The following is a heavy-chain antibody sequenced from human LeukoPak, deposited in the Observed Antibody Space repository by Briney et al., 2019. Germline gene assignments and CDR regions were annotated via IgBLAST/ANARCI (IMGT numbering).Heavy chain of an antibody. V-gene: IGHV3-30-3*01. D-gene: IGHD3-16*01. CDR3: AKAGYDYVWGSSFDY. CDR2: ISYDGSNK. J-gene: IGHJ4*02. Sequence: GGSLRLSCTASGFTFNSYAIHWVRQAPGKGLEWMAVISYDGSNKYYADSVKGRFTISRDNSKNTLYLQMNSLRAEDTAVYYCAKAGYDYVWGSSFDYWGQGTLVTVSS. CDR1: GFTFNSYA.